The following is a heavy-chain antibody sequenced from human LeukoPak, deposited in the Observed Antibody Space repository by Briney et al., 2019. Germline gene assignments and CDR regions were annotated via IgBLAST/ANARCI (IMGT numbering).Heavy chain of an antibody. CDR3: ARYYYDSSGYYYVSAAFDI. V-gene: IGHV1-69*06. Sequence: SVKVSCKASGYTFTSYGISWVRQAPGQGLEWMGGIIPIFGTANYAQKFQGRVTITADKSTSTAYMELSSLRSEDTAVYYCARYYYDSSGYYYVSAAFDIWGQGTMVTVSS. CDR1: GYTFTSYG. CDR2: IIPIFGTA. D-gene: IGHD3-22*01. J-gene: IGHJ3*02.